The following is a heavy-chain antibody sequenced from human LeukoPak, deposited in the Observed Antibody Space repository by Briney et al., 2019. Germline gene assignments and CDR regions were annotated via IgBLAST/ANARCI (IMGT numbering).Heavy chain of an antibody. J-gene: IGHJ4*02. D-gene: IGHD3-3*01. CDR1: GFAFGSYT. CDR3: VRGGTSYDFWSGYSVDY. Sequence: PGGSLRLSCAASGFAFGSYTMNWVRQAPGKGLEWVSYISGSSSSISHAASVKGRFTIFRDDGKSSLYLQMNNLRVEDTAVYYCVRGGTSYDFWSGYSVDYWGQGTLVTVSS. V-gene: IGHV3-48*01. CDR2: ISGSSSSI.